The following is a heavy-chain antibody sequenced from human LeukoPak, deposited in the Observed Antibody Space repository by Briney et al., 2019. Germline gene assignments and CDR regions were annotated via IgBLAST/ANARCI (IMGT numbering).Heavy chain of an antibody. J-gene: IGHJ6*03. V-gene: IGHV3-23*01. CDR3: AKGGGISYYMDV. D-gene: IGHD1-14*01. Sequence: GGSLRLSCAASGFTFSSSDMNWVRQAPGKGLEWVSIISGSGGSKYYADSVKGRFTISRDNSKNTLYLQMNSLRAEDMAVYYCAKGGGISYYMDVWGKGTTVTVSS. CDR1: GFTFSSSD. CDR2: ISGSGGSK.